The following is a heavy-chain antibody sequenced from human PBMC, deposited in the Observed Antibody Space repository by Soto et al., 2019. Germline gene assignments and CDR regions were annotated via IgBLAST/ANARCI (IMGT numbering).Heavy chain of an antibody. D-gene: IGHD5-18*01. CDR1: GGTFSSYA. CDR3: ARPISGYSYGHPTDI. Sequence: QVQLVQSGAEVKKPGSSVKVSCKASGGTFSSYAISWVRHAPGQGLEWMGEIIPIVGTANYAQKFQGRVTISADESTSTAYMEMSCMRSEDTAVYYCARPISGYSYGHPTDIWGQGTIGTVSS. J-gene: IGHJ3*02. CDR2: IIPIVGTA. V-gene: IGHV1-69*01.